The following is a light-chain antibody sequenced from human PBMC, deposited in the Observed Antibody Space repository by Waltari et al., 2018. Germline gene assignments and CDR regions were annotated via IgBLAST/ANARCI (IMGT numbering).Light chain of an antibody. J-gene: IGLJ2*01. Sequence: QSALTQPPSASGSPGQSVTISCTGTSRDVGGIYHVYWYQLHPGKAPKLLIYEVAKRPSGVPDRFSGSKSANTASLTVSDLQPEDEADYYCSSYGGSNNVLFGGGTKLTVL. CDR1: SRDVGGIYH. V-gene: IGLV2-8*01. CDR3: SSYGGSNNVL. CDR2: EVA.